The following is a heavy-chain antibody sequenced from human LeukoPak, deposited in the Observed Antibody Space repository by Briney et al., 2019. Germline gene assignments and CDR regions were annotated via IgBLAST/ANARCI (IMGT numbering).Heavy chain of an antibody. V-gene: IGHV3-23*01. Sequence: GGSLRLSCTASGSTFRTYIMAWVRQVPGKGLEWISAISGDAITTYYAVPVKDRFTISRDNFRNTLSLQMDSLRADDSAVYYCAKDASPYSNYAVRWFDSWGQGTLVTVSS. CDR3: AKDASPYSNYAVRWFDS. D-gene: IGHD4/OR15-4a*01. CDR1: GSTFRTYI. CDR2: ISGDAITT. J-gene: IGHJ5*01.